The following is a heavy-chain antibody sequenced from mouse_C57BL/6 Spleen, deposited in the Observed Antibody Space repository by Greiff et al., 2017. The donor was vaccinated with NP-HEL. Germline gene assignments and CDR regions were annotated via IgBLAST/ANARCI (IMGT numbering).Heavy chain of an antibody. V-gene: IGHV1-78*01. CDR2: IYPRDGST. Sequence: VQLQQSDAELVKPGASVKISCKVSGYTFTDHTIHWMKQRPEQGLEWIGYIYPRDGSTKYNEKFKGKATLTADKSSSTAYMQLNSLTSEDSAVYFCAGYDYSPYYARDYWGQGTSGTVSS. CDR1: GYTFTDHT. J-gene: IGHJ4*01. D-gene: IGHD2-4*01. CDR3: AGYDYSPYYARDY.